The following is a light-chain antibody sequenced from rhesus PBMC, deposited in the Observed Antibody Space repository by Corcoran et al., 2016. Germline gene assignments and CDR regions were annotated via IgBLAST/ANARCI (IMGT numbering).Light chain of an antibody. J-gene: IGKJ3*01. V-gene: IGKV1-32*01. CDR2: NAN. CDR3: QQYNSLPLT. Sequence: DTQMTQSPSSLSGSVGDRVTITCRASQDINSSLNWYQQRPGKAPKLLIYNANRLESGVPSRFSGNGSGTEFTLTISSLQPDDFATYFCQQYNSLPLTFGPGTKLDI. CDR1: QDINSS.